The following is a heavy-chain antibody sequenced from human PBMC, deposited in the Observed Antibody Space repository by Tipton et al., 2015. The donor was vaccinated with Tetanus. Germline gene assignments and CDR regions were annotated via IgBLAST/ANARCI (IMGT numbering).Heavy chain of an antibody. Sequence: TLSLTCTVSGGSIRSGDHQWNWIRQPPGKGLEWLAYISPSGRSNSNYSLKSRITVSQDKSKNQFSLKLTSVTAADTAVYYCARGTFYAFDFWGQGVQVTVSS. V-gene: IGHV4-61*08. CDR1: GGSIRSGDHQ. CDR2: ISPSGRS. CDR3: ARGTFYAFDF. J-gene: IGHJ4*02. D-gene: IGHD2/OR15-2a*01.